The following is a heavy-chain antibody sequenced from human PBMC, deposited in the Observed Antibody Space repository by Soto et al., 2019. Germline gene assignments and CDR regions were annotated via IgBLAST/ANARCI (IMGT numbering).Heavy chain of an antibody. CDR1: GYAFTSYD. J-gene: IGHJ6*02. Sequence: ASVKVSCKASGYAFTSYDINWVRQATGQGLEWMGWMNPNSGNTAYAQKFQGRVTMTRNTSISTAYMELSSLRSEDTAVYYCAREISYGMDVWGQGTTVTVSS. V-gene: IGHV1-8*01. CDR2: MNPNSGNT. CDR3: AREISYGMDV.